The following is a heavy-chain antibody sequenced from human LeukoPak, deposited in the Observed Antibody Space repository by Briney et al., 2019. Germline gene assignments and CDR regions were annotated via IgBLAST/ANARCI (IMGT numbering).Heavy chain of an antibody. D-gene: IGHD5-18*01. Sequence: PGGSLRLSCAASGFTFSSYGMHWVRQAPGKGLEWVAVISYDGSNKYYADSVKGRFTISRDNSKNTLYLQMNSLRAEDTAVYYCAKDRYDTAMVTDYWGQGTLVTVSS. CDR3: AKDRYDTAMVTDY. CDR1: GFTFSSYG. J-gene: IGHJ4*02. V-gene: IGHV3-30*18. CDR2: ISYDGSNK.